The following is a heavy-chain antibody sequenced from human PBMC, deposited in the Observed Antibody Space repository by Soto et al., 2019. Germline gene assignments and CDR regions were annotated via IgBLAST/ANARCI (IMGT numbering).Heavy chain of an antibody. V-gene: IGHV1-18*04. CDR2: ISGYNGDT. D-gene: IGHD6-13*01. CDR3: ARGGSSWSAEYYQH. Sequence: ASVKVSCEACGDTFTNYGINWVRQAPGQGPEWMGWISGYNGDTKYSQILQGRVTMTTDTSTSTAYMELRSLRSDDTAVYYCARGGSSWSAEYYQHWGQGTLVTVSS. J-gene: IGHJ1*01. CDR1: GDTFTNYG.